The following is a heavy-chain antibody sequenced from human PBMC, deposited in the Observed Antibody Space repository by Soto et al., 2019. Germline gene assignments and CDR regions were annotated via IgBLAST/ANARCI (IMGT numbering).Heavy chain of an antibody. V-gene: IGHV3-74*01. CDR3: ASGVREYYFDH. CDR1: GFTFSSYW. CDR2: INSDGSST. D-gene: IGHD2-8*01. Sequence: GGSLRLSCAASGFTFSSYWMHWVRQAPGKGLVWVSRINSDGSSTSYADSVKGRFTISRDNAKNTLYLQMNSLRAEGTAVYYCASGVREYYFDHWGQGTLVTVSS. J-gene: IGHJ4*02.